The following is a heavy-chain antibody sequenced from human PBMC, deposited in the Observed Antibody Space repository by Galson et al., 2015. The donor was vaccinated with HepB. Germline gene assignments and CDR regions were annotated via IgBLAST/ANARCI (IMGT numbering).Heavy chain of an antibody. V-gene: IGHV3-7*03. CDR3: AREPVFWSGVERAFDL. D-gene: IGHD3-10*01. J-gene: IGHJ3*01. Sequence: SLRLSCAASGFTFSNYWMTWVRQAPGKGLEWVAKIKQDGSEKYYVDSVKGRFTISRDNADNSLYLQMNSLRVEDTAMYYCAREPVFWSGVERAFDLWGRGTMVTVSS. CDR1: GFTFSNYW. CDR2: IKQDGSEK.